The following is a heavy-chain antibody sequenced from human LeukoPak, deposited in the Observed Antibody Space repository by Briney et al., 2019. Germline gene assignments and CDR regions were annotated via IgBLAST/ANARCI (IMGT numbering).Heavy chain of an antibody. CDR3: ARDGSSGISHAADY. V-gene: IGHV3-7*01. D-gene: IGHD3-22*01. CDR2: IKQDGNEK. CDR1: GFSFGNYW. Sequence: GGSLRLSCAASGFSFGNYWMIWVRQAPGKGLEWVANIKQDGNEKYYVDSVRGRVTISRDNAKNSPYLQMNSLRAEDTAVYYCARDGSSGISHAADYWGQGTLVTVSS. J-gene: IGHJ4*02.